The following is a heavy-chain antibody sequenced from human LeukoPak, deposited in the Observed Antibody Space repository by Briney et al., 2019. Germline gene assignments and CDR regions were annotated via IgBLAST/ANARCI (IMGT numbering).Heavy chain of an antibody. CDR2: ITGSSAST. J-gene: IGHJ4*02. V-gene: IGHV3-23*01. CDR3: AKLDYYDTH. Sequence: PGGSLRLSCAASGFTFSSYAMSWVRQAPGKGLEWVSSITGSSASTYYADSVKGRFTISRDNSKNTLYLQMNSLRAEDTAVYFCAKLDYYDTHWGQGTLVTVS. CDR1: GFTFSSYA. D-gene: IGHD3-22*01.